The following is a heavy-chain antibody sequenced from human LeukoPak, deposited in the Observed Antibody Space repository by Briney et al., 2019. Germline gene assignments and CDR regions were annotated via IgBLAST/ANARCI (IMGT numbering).Heavy chain of an antibody. Sequence: GGSLGLSCAASGFTFNNYWMHWVRQAPGKGLVWVSRINSDGLITNYADSVKGRFTVSRDNPKNTLYLQMNSLGVEDTAVYYCARESAGGTYSFDFWGRGTLVTVSP. CDR3: ARESAGGTYSFDF. CDR1: GFTFNNYW. CDR2: INSDGLIT. V-gene: IGHV3-74*01. D-gene: IGHD2-8*02. J-gene: IGHJ3*01.